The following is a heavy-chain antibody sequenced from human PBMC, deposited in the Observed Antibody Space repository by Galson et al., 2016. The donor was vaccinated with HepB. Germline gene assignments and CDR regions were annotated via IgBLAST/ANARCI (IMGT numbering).Heavy chain of an antibody. D-gene: IGHD6-19*01. CDR1: GFTFSAYW. CDR3: ARELGWSFDY. V-gene: IGHV3-7*01. J-gene: IGHJ4*02. Sequence: SLRLSCAASGFTFSAYWMSWVRQAPGKGLEWVAIIKSDGSQKYYADSVKGRFTISRDNAKNSLYLQMNSLRAEDTAVYYCARELGWSFDYWGQGTLVTVSS. CDR2: IKSDGSQK.